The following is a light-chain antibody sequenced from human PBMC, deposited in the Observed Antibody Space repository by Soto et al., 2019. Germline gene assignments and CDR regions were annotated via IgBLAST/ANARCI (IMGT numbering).Light chain of an antibody. V-gene: IGKV1-6*02. CDR1: QGIGNA. CDR3: LQSYITPRT. Sequence: AIQMTQSASSLSASFGDRVTISCGASQGIGNALGWYQQKPGKPPKVLIYGASNLQSGVPPRFSGSGYGTDFNLATSSLQPEDSATYYCLQSYITPRTFGQGTKVDIK. CDR2: GAS. J-gene: IGKJ1*01.